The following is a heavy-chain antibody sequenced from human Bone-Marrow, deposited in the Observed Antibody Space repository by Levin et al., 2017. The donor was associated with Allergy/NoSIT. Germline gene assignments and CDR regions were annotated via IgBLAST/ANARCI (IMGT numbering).Heavy chain of an antibody. CDR2: IYPADSDT. CDR1: GYSFTTYW. D-gene: IGHD6-6*01. V-gene: IGHV5-51*01. Sequence: AGGSLRLSCQGSGYSFTTYWIAWVRQMPGKGLEWMGTIYPADSDTRYSPSFQGQVTISADKSISTAYLQWSSLKASDSGMYYCARRQYSSSSRGFDSWGQGTLVTVSS. J-gene: IGHJ5*01. CDR3: ARRQYSSSSRGFDS.